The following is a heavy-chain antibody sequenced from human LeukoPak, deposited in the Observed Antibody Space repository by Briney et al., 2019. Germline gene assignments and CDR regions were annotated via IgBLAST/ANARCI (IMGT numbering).Heavy chain of an antibody. CDR1: GYTFTSYE. V-gene: IGHV1-8*01. Sequence: ASVKVSCTASGYTFTSYEINWVRPATGHGLEWMGRKNPDTGFTGYAQKVRGRVTMTRDTSMSTAYMELSSLRPEDTAVYYCARGGTLSSGSLRAFDIWGQGTLVTVSS. CDR3: ARGGTLSSGSLRAFDI. D-gene: IGHD3-22*01. J-gene: IGHJ4*02. CDR2: KNPDTGFT.